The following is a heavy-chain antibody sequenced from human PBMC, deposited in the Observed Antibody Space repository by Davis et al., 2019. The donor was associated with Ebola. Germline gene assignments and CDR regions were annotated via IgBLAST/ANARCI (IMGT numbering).Heavy chain of an antibody. CDR1: GFTFSSYW. V-gene: IGHV3-7*03. D-gene: IGHD4-23*01. Sequence: GESLKISCAASGFTFSSYWMSWVRQAPGKGLEWVANIKQDGSEKYYVDSVKGRFTISRDNAKNSLYLQMNSLRAEDTAVYYCARDDYGGRPMDYWGQGTLVTVSS. J-gene: IGHJ4*02. CDR3: ARDDYGGRPMDY. CDR2: IKQDGSEK.